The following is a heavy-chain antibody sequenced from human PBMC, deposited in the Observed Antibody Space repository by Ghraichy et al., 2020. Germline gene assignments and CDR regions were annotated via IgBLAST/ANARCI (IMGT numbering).Heavy chain of an antibody. CDR3: AALYLGGYYYDSSAHGGYYFDY. J-gene: IGHJ4*02. CDR1: GGSISSSNW. V-gene: IGHV4-4*02. D-gene: IGHD3-22*01. Sequence: SETLSLTCAVSGGSISSSNWWSWVRQPPGKGLEWIGEIYHSGSTNYNPSLKSRVTISVDKSKNQFSLKLSSVTAADTAVYYCAALYLGGYYYDSSAHGGYYFDYWGQGTLVTVSS. CDR2: IYHSGST.